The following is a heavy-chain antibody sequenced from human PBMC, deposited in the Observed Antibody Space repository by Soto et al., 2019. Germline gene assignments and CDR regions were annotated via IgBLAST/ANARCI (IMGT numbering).Heavy chain of an antibody. CDR2: ICYSVST. V-gene: IGHV4-59*01. CDR3: ARVYMVRGVIITSAHYYYYMDV. D-gene: IGHD3-10*01. J-gene: IGHJ6*03. Sequence: PSKTLSLTCTFSCRSISSYYLSSISQPPMKSLALVGYICYSVSTNYNPSLKSRVTISVDTSKDQFSLKLSSVTAADTAVYDCARVYMVRGVIITSAHYYYYMDVWGKGTTVTSP. CDR1: CRSISSYY.